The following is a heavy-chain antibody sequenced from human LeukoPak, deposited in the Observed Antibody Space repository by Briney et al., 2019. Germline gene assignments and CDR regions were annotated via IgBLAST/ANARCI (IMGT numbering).Heavy chain of an antibody. CDR3: ARDDFWSGHTDY. V-gene: IGHV4-34*01. CDR1: GGSFSGYY. CDR2: INHSGST. Sequence: SETLSLTCAVYGGSFSGYYWSWIRQPPGKGLEWIGEINHSGSTNYNPSLKSRVTISVDTSKNQFSLKLSSVTAADTAVYYCARDDFWSGHTDYWGQGTLVTVSS. D-gene: IGHD3-3*01. J-gene: IGHJ4*02.